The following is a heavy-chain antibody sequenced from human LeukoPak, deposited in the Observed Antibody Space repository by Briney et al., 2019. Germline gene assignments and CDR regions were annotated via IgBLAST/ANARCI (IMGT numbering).Heavy chain of an antibody. CDR3: ARGESGWFGESCAFDI. CDR2: INHSGST. J-gene: IGHJ3*02. V-gene: IGHV4-34*01. D-gene: IGHD3-10*01. Sequence: SETLSLTCAVYGGSFSGYYWSWIRQPPGKGLEWIGEINHSGSTYYNPSLKSRVTISVDTSKNQFSLKLSSVTAADTAVYYCARGESGWFGESCAFDIWGQGTMVTVSS. CDR1: GGSFSGYY.